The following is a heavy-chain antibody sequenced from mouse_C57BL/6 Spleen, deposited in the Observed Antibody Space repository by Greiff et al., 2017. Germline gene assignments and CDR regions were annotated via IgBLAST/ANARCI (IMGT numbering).Heavy chain of an antibody. J-gene: IGHJ4*01. CDR1: GYAFTNYL. D-gene: IGHD1-1*01. Sequence: QVQLKQSGAELVRPGTSVKVSCKASGYAFTNYLIEWVKQRPGQGLEWIGVINPGSGGTNYNEKFKGKATLTADKSSSTAYMQLSSLTSEDSAVYFCARRSSYYYGSSPYYAMDYWGQGTSVTVSS. CDR2: INPGSGGT. CDR3: ARRSSYYYGSSPYYAMDY. V-gene: IGHV1-54*01.